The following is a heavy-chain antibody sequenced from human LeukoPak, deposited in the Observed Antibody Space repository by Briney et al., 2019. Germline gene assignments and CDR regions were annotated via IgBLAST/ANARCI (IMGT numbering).Heavy chain of an antibody. J-gene: IGHJ4*02. D-gene: IGHD2-15*01. CDR1: GFTFSSYS. V-gene: IGHV3-48*02. CDR3: ARVSGWPWDY. Sequence: PGGSLRLSCAASGFTFSSYSMTWVRQAPGKGLEWVSYISLSSTTIYYADSVQGRFTISRDDAKNSLYLQMNSLRDEDTAVYYCARVSGWPWDYWGQGTLVTVSS. CDR2: ISLSSTTI.